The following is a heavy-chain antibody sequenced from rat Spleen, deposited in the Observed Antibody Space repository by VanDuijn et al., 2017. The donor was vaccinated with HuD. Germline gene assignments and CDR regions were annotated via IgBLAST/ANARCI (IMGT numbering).Heavy chain of an antibody. CDR2: IKYEDFTP. D-gene: IGHD3-4*01. CDR3: TREETLYWYFDF. J-gene: IGHJ1*01. Sequence: EVHLVESGGGLVQPGRSMKLSCAASGFTFSNYYMAWVRQAPKKGLEWVASIKYEDFTPYYGDSVKGRFTISRDNAKSTLYLQMDSLRSEDTATYYCTREETLYWYFDFWGPGTMVTVSS. CDR1: GFTFSNYY. V-gene: IGHV5-22*01.